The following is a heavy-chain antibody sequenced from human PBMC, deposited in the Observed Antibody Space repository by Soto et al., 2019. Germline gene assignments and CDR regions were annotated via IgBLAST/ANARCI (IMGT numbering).Heavy chain of an antibody. D-gene: IGHD3-3*01. Sequence: PSETLSLTCTVSGGSISSYYWSWIRQPPGKGLEWIGYIYYSGSTNYNPSLKSRVTISVDTSKNQFSLKLSSVTAADTAVYYCAGDFSLCYDFWSGYYPCGNWFDPWGQGTLVTVSS. CDR3: AGDFSLCYDFWSGYYPCGNWFDP. J-gene: IGHJ5*02. CDR1: GGSISSYY. CDR2: IYYSGST. V-gene: IGHV4-59*01.